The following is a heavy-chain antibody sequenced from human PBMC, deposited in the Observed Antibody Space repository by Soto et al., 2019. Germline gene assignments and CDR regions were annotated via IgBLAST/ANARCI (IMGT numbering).Heavy chain of an antibody. V-gene: IGHV1-18*01. CDR2: ISAYNGNT. CDR1: GYTFTSYG. J-gene: IGHJ6*03. CDR3: ARARRMDYGRSVGYYYMDV. D-gene: IGHD4-17*01. Sequence: GASVKVSCKASGYTFTSYGISWVRQAPGQGLEWMGWISAYNGNTNYAQKLQGRVTMTTDTSTSTAYMELRSLRSDDTAVYYCARARRMDYGRSVGYYYMDVWGKGTTVTVSS.